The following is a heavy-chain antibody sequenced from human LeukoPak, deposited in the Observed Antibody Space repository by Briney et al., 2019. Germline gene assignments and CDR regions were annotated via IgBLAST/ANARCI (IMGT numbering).Heavy chain of an antibody. CDR1: GYTFTGYG. Sequence: ASVKVSCKASGYTFTGYGISWVRQAPGQGLEWMGWINPNTGGTNYAQKFQGRVTMTRDTSISTVYMELNRLRSDDTAVYYCARDQGLTKGGSQYYTDVGGEGTTLTVP. CDR2: INPNTGGT. D-gene: IGHD1/OR15-1a*01. V-gene: IGHV1-2*02. CDR3: ARDQGLTKGGSQYYTDV. J-gene: IGHJ6*03.